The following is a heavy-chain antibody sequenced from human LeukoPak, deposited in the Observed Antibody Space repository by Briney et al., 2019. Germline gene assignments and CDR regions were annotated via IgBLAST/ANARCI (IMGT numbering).Heavy chain of an antibody. V-gene: IGHV3-7*01. CDR2: IKQDGSEK. CDR3: ARVEKGPYSSGWYLYYYYYMDV. Sequence: GGSLRLSCAASGFTFSSYAMSWVRQAPGKGLEWVANIKQDGSEKYYVDSVKGRFTISRDNAKNSLYLQMNSLRAEDTAVYYCARVEKGPYSSGWYLYYYYYMDVWGKGTTVTVPS. J-gene: IGHJ6*03. CDR1: GFTFSSYA. D-gene: IGHD6-19*01.